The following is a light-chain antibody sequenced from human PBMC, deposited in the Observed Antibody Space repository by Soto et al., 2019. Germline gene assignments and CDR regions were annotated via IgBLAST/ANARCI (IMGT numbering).Light chain of an antibody. Sequence: EIVLTQSPGTLSLSPGERATLSCRASQSFCRSFLAWYQQKPGQAPRLLIYGASTRATGIPDRFSGSGSGTDFTLSITRLEPEDFAVYYCQQYASSPITFGQGTRLDIK. CDR3: QQYASSPIT. V-gene: IGKV3-20*01. CDR2: GAS. CDR1: QSFCRSF. J-gene: IGKJ5*01.